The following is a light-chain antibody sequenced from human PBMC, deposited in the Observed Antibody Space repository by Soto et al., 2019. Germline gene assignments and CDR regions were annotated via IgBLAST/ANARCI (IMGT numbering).Light chain of an antibody. CDR3: QQHNQWPIT. J-gene: IGKJ5*01. CDR2: GAS. V-gene: IGKV3D-20*02. Sequence: EIVLTQSPGTLSLSPGERATLYCRASQSVSSSYLAWYQQKPGQAPRLLIYGASSRATGIPARFSGSGSGTEFTLTINSLQSEDSAVYYCQQHNQWPITFGQGTRLEIK. CDR1: QSVSSSY.